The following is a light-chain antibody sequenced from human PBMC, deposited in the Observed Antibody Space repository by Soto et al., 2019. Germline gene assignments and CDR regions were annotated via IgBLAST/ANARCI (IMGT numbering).Light chain of an antibody. Sequence: QSVLTQPPSASGTPGQRVTISCSGSSSNIGTNNVNWYQQLPGTAPKLLIYTNNQRPSGVPDRFSGSKSGTSASLAISGLQSEDEADYYCAAWDGSLNAWVFGGGTKLTVL. V-gene: IGLV1-44*01. CDR2: TNN. CDR3: AAWDGSLNAWV. J-gene: IGLJ3*02. CDR1: SSNIGTNN.